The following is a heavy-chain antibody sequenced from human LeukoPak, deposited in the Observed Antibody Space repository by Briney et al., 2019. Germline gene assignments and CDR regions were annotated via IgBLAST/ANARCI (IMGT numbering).Heavy chain of an antibody. D-gene: IGHD3-10*01. J-gene: IGHJ6*02. CDR2: ISSSSSYI. CDR1: GFTFSSYS. Sequence: GGSLRLSCAASGFTFSSYSMNWVRQAPGKGLEWVSSISSSSSYIYYADSVKGRFTISRDNAKNSLYLQMNSLRAEDTAVYYCASPFLLFRYGSGSYPHGVDVWGQGTTVTVSS. CDR3: ASPFLLFRYGSGSYPHGVDV. V-gene: IGHV3-21*01.